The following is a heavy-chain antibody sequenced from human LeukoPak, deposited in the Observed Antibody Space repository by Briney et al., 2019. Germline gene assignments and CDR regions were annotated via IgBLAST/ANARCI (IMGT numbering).Heavy chain of an antibody. CDR1: GSSFSGHW. CDR3: ARGPSSNWSGLDF. Sequence: GGSLRLSCAASGSSFSGHWMHWARQLPGKGLVWVSRISPTGSTTSYADSVKGRFTVSRDNAKNTLYLQVINLRAEDTAVYYCARGPSSNWSGLDFWGQGTLLTVSS. V-gene: IGHV3-74*01. D-gene: IGHD6-13*01. J-gene: IGHJ4*02. CDR2: ISPTGSTT.